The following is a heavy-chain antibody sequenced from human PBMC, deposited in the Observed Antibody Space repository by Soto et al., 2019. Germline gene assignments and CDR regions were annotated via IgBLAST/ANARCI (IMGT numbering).Heavy chain of an antibody. J-gene: IGHJ4*02. D-gene: IGHD3-10*01. CDR3: ARDLEGYYGSGSYFGLDY. CDR1: GGTFSSYA. V-gene: IGHV1-69*01. CDR2: IIPIFGTA. Sequence: QVQLVQSGAEVKKPGSSVMVSCKASGGTFSSYAISWVRQAPGQGLEWMGGIIPIFGTANYAQKFQGRVTITADESTSTAYMELSSLRSEDTAVYYCARDLEGYYGSGSYFGLDYWGQGTLVTVSS.